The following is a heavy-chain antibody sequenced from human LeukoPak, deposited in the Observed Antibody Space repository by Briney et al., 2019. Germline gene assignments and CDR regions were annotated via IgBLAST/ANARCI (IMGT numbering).Heavy chain of an antibody. J-gene: IGHJ4*02. CDR2: ISGSGGST. Sequence: GGSLRLSCAASGFSFSTYAMNWVRQAPGKGLECVSGISGSGGSTYYADSVKDRFTISRDNSKNALYLQMNSLRAEDTAVYYCARVSAVTSSFDHWGQGTLVTVSS. CDR3: ARVSAVTSSFDH. V-gene: IGHV3-23*01. D-gene: IGHD4-17*01. CDR1: GFSFSTYA.